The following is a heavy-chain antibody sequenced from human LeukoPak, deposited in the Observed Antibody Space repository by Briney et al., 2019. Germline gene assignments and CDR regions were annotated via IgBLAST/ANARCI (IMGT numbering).Heavy chain of an antibody. CDR3: AKSGPYGDYVSYYGMDV. J-gene: IGHJ6*02. CDR1: GFTFSSYA. Sequence: GGSLRLSCAASGFTFSSYAMHWVRQAPGKGLEWVAVISYDGSNKYYADSVKGRFTISRDNSKNTLYLQMNSLRAEDTAVYYCAKSGPYGDYVSYYGMDVWGQGTTVTVSS. D-gene: IGHD4-17*01. V-gene: IGHV3-30-3*02. CDR2: ISYDGSNK.